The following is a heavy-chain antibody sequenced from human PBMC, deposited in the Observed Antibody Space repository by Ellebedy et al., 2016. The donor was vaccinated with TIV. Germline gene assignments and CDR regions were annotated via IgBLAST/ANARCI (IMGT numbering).Heavy chain of an antibody. Sequence: SETLSLTXTVPGGSISSYYWSWIRQPPGKGLEWIGYIYYSGSTNYNPSLKSRVTISVDTSKNQFSLKLSSVTAADTAVYYCARTKFVVVPAAKPKYYYYGMDVWGQGTTVTVSS. D-gene: IGHD2-2*01. CDR1: GGSISSYY. CDR2: IYYSGST. J-gene: IGHJ6*02. V-gene: IGHV4-59*01. CDR3: ARTKFVVVPAAKPKYYYYGMDV.